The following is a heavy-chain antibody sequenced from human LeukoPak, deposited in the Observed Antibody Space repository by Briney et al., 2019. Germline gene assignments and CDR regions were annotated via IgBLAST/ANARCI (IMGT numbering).Heavy chain of an antibody. CDR2: INPNSGGT. CDR3: AREHDNKPMTTVKRDLDY. Sequence: PGASVKVSCKASGYTFTGYYMHWVRQAPGQGLEWMGWINPNSGGTNYAQKFQGRVTMTRDTSISTAYMELSRLRSDDTAVYYCAREHDNKPMTTVKRDLDYWGQGTLVTVSS. J-gene: IGHJ4*02. V-gene: IGHV1-2*02. D-gene: IGHD4-4*01. CDR1: GYTFTGYY.